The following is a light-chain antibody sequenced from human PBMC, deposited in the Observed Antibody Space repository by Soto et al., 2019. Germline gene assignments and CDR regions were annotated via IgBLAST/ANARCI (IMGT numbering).Light chain of an antibody. CDR2: GAS. J-gene: IGKJ2*01. Sequence: EIVMTQSPATLSVSPGERATLSCRASQSVSSNLAWYQQKPGQAPRLLIHGASTRATGLPARFSGSGSGTEFTLTISSLQSEDFAVYYCQQYNNWPPTFGQGTKLEIK. CDR1: QSVSSN. CDR3: QQYNNWPPT. V-gene: IGKV3-15*01.